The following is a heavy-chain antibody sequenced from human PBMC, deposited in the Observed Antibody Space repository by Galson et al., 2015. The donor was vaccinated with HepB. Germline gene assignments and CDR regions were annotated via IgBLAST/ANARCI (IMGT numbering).Heavy chain of an antibody. Sequence: PALVKPTQTLTLTCTFSGFSLSTSGVGVGWIRQPPGKALEWLALIYWDDDKRYSPSLKSRLTITKDTSKNQVVLTMTNMDPVDTATYYCAHTRRGGYCSGGSCYWVSWFDPWGQGTLVTVSS. J-gene: IGHJ5*02. CDR2: IYWDDDK. V-gene: IGHV2-5*02. CDR3: AHTRRGGYCSGGSCYWVSWFDP. D-gene: IGHD2-15*01. CDR1: GFSLSTSGVG.